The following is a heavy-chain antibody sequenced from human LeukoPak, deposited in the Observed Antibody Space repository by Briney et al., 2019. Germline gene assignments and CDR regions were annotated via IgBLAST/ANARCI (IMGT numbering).Heavy chain of an antibody. CDR1: GVSSSSSY. V-gene: IGHV4-59*08. CDR2: IFYTGDS. J-gene: IGHJ4*02. Sequence: PSETLSLTCTVSGVSSSSSYWSWIRQPPVKGLEWIGYIFYTGDSNHNPSFKSRVSISLDTSKDQISLKLSSVTAADTAVYYCARHRFASPLDSWGQGTLVTVSS. CDR3: ARHRFASPLDS. D-gene: IGHD2-21*01.